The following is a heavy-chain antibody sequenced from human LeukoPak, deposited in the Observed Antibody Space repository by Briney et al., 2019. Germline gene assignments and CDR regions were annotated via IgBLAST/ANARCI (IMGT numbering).Heavy chain of an antibody. CDR3: ARNRYFDL. Sequence: GGSLRLSCAASGYSFNSYALHWVRQAPGKGLEWVAFISYDGSNKYYAESLKGRFTISRDNSKNTGYLQMNSLRAEDTAVYYCARNRYFDLWGRGTLVTVSS. CDR1: GYSFNSYA. CDR2: ISYDGSNK. V-gene: IGHV3-30*04. J-gene: IGHJ2*01.